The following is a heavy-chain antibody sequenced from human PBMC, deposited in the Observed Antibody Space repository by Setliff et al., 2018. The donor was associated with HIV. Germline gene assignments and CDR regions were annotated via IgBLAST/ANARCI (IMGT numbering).Heavy chain of an antibody. D-gene: IGHD6-6*01. V-gene: IGHV3-7*01. Sequence: PGGSLRLSCVVSGFNFKSGWMTWVRQAPGKGLEWVAKIKNDGSEKYYVDSVEGRFTISRDNAKNSLYLEMNSLTVEDTALYYCARDWPSSTAAGDCWGQGTLVTVSS. CDR2: IKNDGSEK. CDR3: ARDWPSSTAAGDC. CDR1: GFNFKSGW. J-gene: IGHJ4*02.